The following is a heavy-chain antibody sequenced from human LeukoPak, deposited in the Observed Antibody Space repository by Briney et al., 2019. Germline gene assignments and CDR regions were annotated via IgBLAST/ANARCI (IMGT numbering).Heavy chain of an antibody. CDR1: GGSISSYY. CDR3: ARRTRGYYDSSGYYHNWFDP. Sequence: SETLSLTCTVSGGSISSYYWSWIRQPPGKGLEWIGYIYTSGSTNYNPSLKSRVTISVDTSKNRFSLKLSSVTAADTAVYYCARRTRGYYDSSGYYHNWFDPWGQGTLVTVSS. CDR2: IYTSGST. J-gene: IGHJ5*02. V-gene: IGHV4-4*09. D-gene: IGHD3-22*01.